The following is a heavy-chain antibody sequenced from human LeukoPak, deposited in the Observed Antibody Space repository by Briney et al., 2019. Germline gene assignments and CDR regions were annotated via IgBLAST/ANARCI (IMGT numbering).Heavy chain of an antibody. D-gene: IGHD3-9*01. CDR2: IYTSGST. CDR3: ARESYDILTGLDYYYYMDV. J-gene: IGHJ6*03. CDR1: GGSISSYY. V-gene: IGHV4-4*07. Sequence: SETLSLTCTVSGGSISSYYWSWIRQPAGKGLEWIGRIYTSGSTNYNPSLKSRVTMSVDTSKNQFSLKLSSVTAADTAVHYCARESYDILTGLDYYYYMDVWGKGTTVTVSS.